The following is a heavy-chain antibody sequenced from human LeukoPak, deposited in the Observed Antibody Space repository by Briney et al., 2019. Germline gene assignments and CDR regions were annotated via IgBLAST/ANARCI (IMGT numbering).Heavy chain of an antibody. CDR3: ARGVRARDTIFGVVTTGGYYYYYMDV. Sequence: ASVKVSCKASGYTFTSYDINWVRQATGQGLEWMGWMNPNSGNTGYAQKFQGRVTITRNTSISTAYMELSSLRSEDTAVYSCARGVRARDTIFGVVTTGGYYYYYMDVWGKGTTVTVSS. D-gene: IGHD3-3*01. J-gene: IGHJ6*03. CDR1: GYTFTSYD. V-gene: IGHV1-8*03. CDR2: MNPNSGNT.